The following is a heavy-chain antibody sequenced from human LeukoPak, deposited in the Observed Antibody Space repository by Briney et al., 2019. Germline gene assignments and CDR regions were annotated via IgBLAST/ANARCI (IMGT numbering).Heavy chain of an antibody. CDR3: ARDPRIVVVPAAIRAEGWFDP. D-gene: IGHD2-2*02. V-gene: IGHV4-61*09. Sequence: SETLSLTCTVSGGSISSGSYYWSWIRQPAGKGLEWIGHIYTPGSTNYNPSLKSRVTISVDTSKNQFSLKLSSVTAADTAVYYCARDPRIVVVPAAIRAEGWFDPWGQGTLVTVSS. CDR2: IYTPGST. J-gene: IGHJ5*02. CDR1: GGSISSGSYY.